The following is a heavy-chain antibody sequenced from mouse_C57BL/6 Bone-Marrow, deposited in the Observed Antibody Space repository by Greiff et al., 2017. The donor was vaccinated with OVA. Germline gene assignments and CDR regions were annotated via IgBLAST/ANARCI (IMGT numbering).Heavy chain of an antibody. CDR1: GYSITSGYY. Sequence: VQLQQSGPGLVKPSQSLSLTCSVTGYSITSGYYWNWIRQFPGNKLEWMGYISYDGSNNYNPSLKNRISITRDTSKNQFFLKLNSVTTEDTATYYCARDLRRFAYWGQGTLVTVSA. D-gene: IGHD3-2*02. CDR3: ARDLRRFAY. J-gene: IGHJ3*01. CDR2: ISYDGSN. V-gene: IGHV3-6*01.